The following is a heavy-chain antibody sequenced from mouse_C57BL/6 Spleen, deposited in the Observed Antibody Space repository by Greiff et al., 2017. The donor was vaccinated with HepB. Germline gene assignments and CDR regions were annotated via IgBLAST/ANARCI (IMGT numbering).Heavy chain of an antibody. J-gene: IGHJ3*01. D-gene: IGHD2-4*01. V-gene: IGHV5-15*01. CDR2: ISNLAYSI. CDR3: ASLYDYDVAWFAY. CDR1: GFTFSDYG. Sequence: EVKLVESGGGLVQPGGSLKLSCAASGFTFSDYGMAWVRQAPRKGPEWVAFISNLAYSIYYADTVTGRFTISRENAKNTLYLEMSSLRAEDTAMYYCASLYDYDVAWFAYSGQGTLVTVSA.